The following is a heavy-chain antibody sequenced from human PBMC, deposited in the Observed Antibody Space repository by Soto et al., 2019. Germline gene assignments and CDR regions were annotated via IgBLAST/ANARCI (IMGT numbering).Heavy chain of an antibody. CDR3: ARLIAAEGYGMDV. V-gene: IGHV5-51*01. D-gene: IGHD6-25*01. CDR2: IYPGDSDT. J-gene: IGHJ6*02. Sequence: GESLKFCCTGSGYAFTSYLIVWVRQMPGKGLERMGIIYPGDSDTRYSPSFQGQVTISADKSISTAYLQWSSLKASDTAMYYCARLIAAEGYGMDVWGQGTTVTVSS. CDR1: GYAFTSYL.